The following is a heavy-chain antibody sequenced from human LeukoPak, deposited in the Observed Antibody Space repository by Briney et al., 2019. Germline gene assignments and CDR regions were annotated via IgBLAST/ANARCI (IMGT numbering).Heavy chain of an antibody. Sequence: SETLSLTCAVYGGSFSGYYWSWIRQPPGKGLEWIGEINHSGSTNYNPSLKSRVTISVDTSKNQFSLKLSSATAADTAVYYCARGHNWGSGAFDIWGQGTMVTVSS. CDR3: ARGHNWGSGAFDI. V-gene: IGHV4-34*01. CDR1: GGSFSGYY. J-gene: IGHJ3*02. D-gene: IGHD7-27*01. CDR2: INHSGST.